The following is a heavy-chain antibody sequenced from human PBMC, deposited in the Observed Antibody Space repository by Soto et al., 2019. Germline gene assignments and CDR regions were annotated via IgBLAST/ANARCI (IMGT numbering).Heavy chain of an antibody. V-gene: IGHV1-18*01. CDR2: ISAYNGNT. D-gene: IGHD5-12*01. CDR3: ARDRGWLRTGYCYGMDV. J-gene: IGHJ6*04. CDR1: GYTFTNYG. Sequence: QVQMVQSGAEVKKPGASVKVSCKASGYTFTNYGISWVRQAPGQGLEWMGWISAYNGNTNYAQKLQGRVTMTTHTSTSTAYMELRSLRSYDTAVYYCARDRGWLRTGYCYGMDVWGKGTTVTVSS.